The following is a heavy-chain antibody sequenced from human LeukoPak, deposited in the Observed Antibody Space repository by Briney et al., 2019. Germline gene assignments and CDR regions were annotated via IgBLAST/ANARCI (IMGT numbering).Heavy chain of an antibody. V-gene: IGHV3-21*01. J-gene: IGHJ4*02. CDR3: ARATSGGIAVAAGFDY. CDR1: GFTFSSYS. Sequence: GGSLRLSCAASGFTFSSYSMNWVRQAPGKGLEWVSSISSSSSYIYYADSVKGRFTISRDNAKNSLYLQMNSLRAEDTAVYYCARATSGGIAVAAGFDYWGQGTLVTVSS. CDR2: ISSSSSYI. D-gene: IGHD6-19*01.